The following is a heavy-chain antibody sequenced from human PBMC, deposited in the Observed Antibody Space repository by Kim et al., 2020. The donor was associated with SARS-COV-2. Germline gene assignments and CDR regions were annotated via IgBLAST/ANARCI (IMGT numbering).Heavy chain of an antibody. Sequence: SETLSLTCTVSGGSISSYYWSWIRQPPGKGLEWIGYIYYSGSTNYNPSLKSRVTLSVDTSKNQFSLKLSSVTAADTAVYYCASHRVTTSHDAFDIWGQGTMVTVSS. CDR3: ASHRVTTSHDAFDI. CDR2: IYYSGST. J-gene: IGHJ3*02. CDR1: GGSISSYY. D-gene: IGHD4-17*01. V-gene: IGHV4-59*01.